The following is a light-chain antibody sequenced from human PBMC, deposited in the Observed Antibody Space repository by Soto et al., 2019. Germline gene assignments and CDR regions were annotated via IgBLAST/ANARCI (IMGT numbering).Light chain of an antibody. Sequence: QSALAQPRSVSGSPGQSVTISCTGTSSDVGGYNYVSWYQQHPGKAPKLMIYDVSKRPSGVPDRFSGSKSGNTASLTISGLQAEDEADYYCCSYAGSYTWXFGGGTQLTV. V-gene: IGLV2-11*01. CDR3: CSYAGSYTWX. J-gene: IGLJ3*02. CDR2: DVS. CDR1: SSDVGGYNY.